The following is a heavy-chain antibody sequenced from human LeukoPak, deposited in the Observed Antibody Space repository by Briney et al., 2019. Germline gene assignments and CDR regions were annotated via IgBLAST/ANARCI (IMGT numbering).Heavy chain of an antibody. J-gene: IGHJ4*02. D-gene: IGHD6-13*01. CDR3: AKAADSSSWSHLDY. CDR1: GFTFSSYS. Sequence: GGSLRLSCAASGFTFSSYSMNWVRQAPGKGLVWVSRINNDGSSTSHADSVKGRFTISRDNAKNSLYLQMNSLRAEDTALYYCAKAADSSSWSHLDYWGQGTLVTVSS. CDR2: INNDGSST. V-gene: IGHV3-74*01.